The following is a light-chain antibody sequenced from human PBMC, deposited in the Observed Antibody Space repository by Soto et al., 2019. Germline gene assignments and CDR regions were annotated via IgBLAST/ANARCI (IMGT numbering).Light chain of an antibody. V-gene: IGKV3-15*01. Sequence: EIVMTQSPATLSVSPGERATLSCRASQSVSSNLAWYQQKRGLGPRLLIYGASTRATGIPARFSGSGSGTEFTLTISSLQSEDFAVYYCHQYNNWPLWTFGQGTKVEIK. CDR1: QSVSSN. J-gene: IGKJ1*01. CDR3: HQYNNWPLWT. CDR2: GAS.